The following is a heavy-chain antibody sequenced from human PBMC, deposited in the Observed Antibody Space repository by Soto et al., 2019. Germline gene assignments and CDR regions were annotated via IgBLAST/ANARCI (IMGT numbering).Heavy chain of an antibody. CDR2: IYSGGST. CDR1: GFTLSSNY. Sequence: GSLQVSGAASGFTLSSNYMSWVRQAPGKGLEWVSVIYSGGSTYYADSVKGRFTISRENSKNTLYLQLTSLRAEDSAVYYCESDVYVWGQGTLVTVYS. CDR3: ESDVYV. D-gene: IGHD2-8*01. V-gene: IGHV3-53*01. J-gene: IGHJ4*02.